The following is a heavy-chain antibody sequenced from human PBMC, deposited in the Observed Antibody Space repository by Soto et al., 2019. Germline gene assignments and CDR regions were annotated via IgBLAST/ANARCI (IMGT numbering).Heavy chain of an antibody. CDR1: GGSISSSNW. J-gene: IGHJ6*02. D-gene: IGHD4-17*01. CDR2: IHHSGST. CDR3: ARASYGAAVDYYYYGMDV. Sequence: SETLSLTCAVSGGSISSSNWWSWVRQPPGKGLEWIGEIHHSGSTNSNPALKSRVTISVDKSKNQFSLKLSSVTAADTAVYYCARASYGAAVDYYYYGMDVWGQGTTVT. V-gene: IGHV4-4*02.